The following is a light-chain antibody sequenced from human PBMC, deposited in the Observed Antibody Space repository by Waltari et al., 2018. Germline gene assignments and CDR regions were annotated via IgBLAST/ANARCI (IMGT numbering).Light chain of an antibody. J-gene: IGKJ3*01. CDR2: AAS. V-gene: IGKV1-27*01. CDR1: QDISNY. CDR3: QKYYRAPFT. Sequence: DIHMTQSPSSLSASVGDRVTITCRASQDISNYLAWYQQKPGKVPKLLISAASTLQSGVPSRFSGRGSGTDFTLTISSLQPEDVAIYYCQKYYRAPFTFGPGTKVHIK.